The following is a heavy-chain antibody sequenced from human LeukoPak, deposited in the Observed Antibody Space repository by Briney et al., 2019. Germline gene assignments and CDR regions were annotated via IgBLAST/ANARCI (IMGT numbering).Heavy chain of an antibody. CDR2: INHSGST. J-gene: IGHJ5*02. V-gene: IGHV4-34*01. D-gene: IGHD3-3*01. CDR3: ARPAGTIS. CDR1: GGSFSAYY. Sequence: SEILSLTCAVYGGSFSAYYWSWIPQPPGKGPEWIGEINHSGSTNYNPSLKSRVTMSVDTSKRQFSLKLTSVTAADTGVYYCARPAGTISWGQGTLVTVSS.